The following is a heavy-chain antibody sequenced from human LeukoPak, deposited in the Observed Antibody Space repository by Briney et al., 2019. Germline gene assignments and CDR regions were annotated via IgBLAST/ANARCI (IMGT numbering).Heavy chain of an antibody. CDR1: GFTFSSYW. V-gene: IGHV3-7*01. CDR3: ARGDYGDYMDV. Sequence: QPGGSLRLSCAASGFTFSSYWMSWVRQSPGKGLEWVANIKQDGSEKYYVDSVKGRFTISRDNAKNSLYLQMNSLRAEDTAVYYCARGDYGDYMDVWGKGTTVTVSS. J-gene: IGHJ6*03. D-gene: IGHD4-17*01. CDR2: IKQDGSEK.